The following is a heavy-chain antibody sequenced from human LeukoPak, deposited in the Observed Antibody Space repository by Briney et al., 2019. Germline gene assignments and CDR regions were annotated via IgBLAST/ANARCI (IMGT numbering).Heavy chain of an antibody. CDR3: ARGGEGYNYVY. Sequence: KASETLSLTCTVSGGSISSANYHWNWIRQPPGKGLEWIGYISYSGSTHYNPSLKSRATISADTSKNQFSLKSTSMTAADTAVYHCARGGEGYNYVYWGQGTLVTVSS. CDR2: ISYSGST. V-gene: IGHV4-30-4*01. J-gene: IGHJ4*02. D-gene: IGHD5-24*01. CDR1: GGSISSANYH.